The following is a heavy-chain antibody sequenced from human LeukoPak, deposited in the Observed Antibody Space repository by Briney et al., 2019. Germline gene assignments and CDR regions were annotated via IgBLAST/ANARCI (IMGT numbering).Heavy chain of an antibody. D-gene: IGHD6-19*01. CDR2: INSDGSST. J-gene: IGHJ6*03. V-gene: IGHV3-74*01. CDR1: GFTFSSYW. CDR3: ARDYYSSGWYFGYYYYYMDV. Sequence: GGSLRLPCAASGFTFSSYWMHWVRQAPGKGLVWASRINSDGSSTSYADSVKGRFTISRDNAKNTLYLQMNSLRAEDTAVYYCARDYYSSGWYFGYYYYYMDVWGKGTTVTVSS.